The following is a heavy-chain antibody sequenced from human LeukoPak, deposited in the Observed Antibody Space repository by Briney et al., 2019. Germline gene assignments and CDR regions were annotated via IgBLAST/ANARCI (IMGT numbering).Heavy chain of an antibody. V-gene: IGHV4-59*01. D-gene: IGHD7-27*01. CDR2: IYYSGST. Sequence: SETLSLTCTVSGGSISSYYWSWIRQPPGKGLEWIGYIYYSGSTNYNPSLKSRVTISVDTSKNQFSLKLSSVTAADTAVYYCAKILGNGDYYYMDVWGKGTTVTVSS. J-gene: IGHJ6*03. CDR1: GGSISSYY. CDR3: AKILGNGDYYYMDV.